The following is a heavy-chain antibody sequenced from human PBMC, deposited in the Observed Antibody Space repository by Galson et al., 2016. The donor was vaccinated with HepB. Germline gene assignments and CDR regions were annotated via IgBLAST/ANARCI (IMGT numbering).Heavy chain of an antibody. Sequence: SVKVSCKASGYIFTNYDINWVHQAPGQGLEWMGWMNPDSGNTGYAQNFQGRVTMTRSTSANTAYMELGSLSSDDTAVYYCARSGFALSSWFDSWGQGTLVSVS. CDR2: MNPDSGNT. V-gene: IGHV1-8*01. J-gene: IGHJ5*01. D-gene: IGHD2-21*01. CDR3: ARSGFALSSWFDS. CDR1: GYIFTNYD.